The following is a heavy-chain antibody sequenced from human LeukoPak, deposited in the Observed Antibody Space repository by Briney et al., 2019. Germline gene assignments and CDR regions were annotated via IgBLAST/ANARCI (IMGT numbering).Heavy chain of an antibody. CDR3: ARGRQEVSMIVVVMTAVSYYLDV. V-gene: IGHV4-34*01. J-gene: IGHJ6*03. CDR2: INPSGRI. D-gene: IGHD3-22*01. Sequence: SETLSLTCAVYGGSFSGYYWTWIRQAPGKGLEWIGKINPSGRISYNPSLKSRLTISVDASKNQFSLNLRSLTAADTAVYYCARGRQEVSMIVVVMTAVSYYLDVWGKGTTVTVS. CDR1: GGSFSGYY.